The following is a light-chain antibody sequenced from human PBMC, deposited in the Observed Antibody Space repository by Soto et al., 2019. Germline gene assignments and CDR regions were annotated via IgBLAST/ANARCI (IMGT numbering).Light chain of an antibody. Sequence: QSALTQPASVSGSPGQWITISCTGTSSAVGGYNYFSWYQQHPGKAPKLMIYEVNNRPSGVSNRFSGSKSGNTASLTISGLQAEDEADYYCSSYTSSSTLVVFGGGTKVTVL. V-gene: IGLV2-14*01. CDR3: SSYTSSSTLVV. J-gene: IGLJ2*01. CDR1: SSAVGGYNY. CDR2: EVN.